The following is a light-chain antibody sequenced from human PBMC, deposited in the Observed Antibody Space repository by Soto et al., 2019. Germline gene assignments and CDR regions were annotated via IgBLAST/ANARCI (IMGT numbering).Light chain of an antibody. V-gene: IGLV1-40*01. CDR2: GNP. CDR1: SSNIGAGYD. Sequence: QSVLTQPPSVSGAPGQRVTISCTGSSSNIGAGYDVHWYQQLPGTAPKLLLYGNPNRPSGVPDRFSGSMSGTSASLAITGLQAEDEADYYCQSYDSSLSAYVVGTGTKLTVL. CDR3: QSYDSSLSAYV. J-gene: IGLJ1*01.